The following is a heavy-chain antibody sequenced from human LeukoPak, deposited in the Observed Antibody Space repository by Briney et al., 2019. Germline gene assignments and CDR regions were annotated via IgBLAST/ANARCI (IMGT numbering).Heavy chain of an antibody. CDR1: GFTFNNAW. CDR3: TTTTTTYDSSGYDDAFDI. Sequence: GGSLRLSCAASGFTFNNAWMSWVRQAPGKGLEWVGRIKTKADGGTTDYAAPVQGRFTISRDDSENTLYLQMNTLKTEDTAVYYCTTTTTTYDSSGYDDAFDIWGQGTMVTVSS. V-gene: IGHV3-15*01. D-gene: IGHD3-22*01. J-gene: IGHJ3*02. CDR2: IKTKADGGTT.